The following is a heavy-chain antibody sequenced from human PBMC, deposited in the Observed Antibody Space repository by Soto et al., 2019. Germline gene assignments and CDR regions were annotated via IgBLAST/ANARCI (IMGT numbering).Heavy chain of an antibody. CDR1: GFTFSSYG. CDR3: AKDGDYYDSSGYLVNWYFDL. D-gene: IGHD3-22*01. J-gene: IGHJ2*01. Sequence: GWSLRLSCAASGFTFSSYGMHWVRQAPGKGLEWVAVISYDGSNKYYADSVKGRFTISRDNSKNTLYLQMNSLRAEDTAVYYCAKDGDYYDSSGYLVNWYFDLWGRGTLVTVPS. V-gene: IGHV3-30*18. CDR2: ISYDGSNK.